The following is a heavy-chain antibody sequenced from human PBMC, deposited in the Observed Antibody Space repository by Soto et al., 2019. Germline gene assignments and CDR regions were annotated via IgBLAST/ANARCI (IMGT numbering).Heavy chain of an antibody. CDR2: IKSDGSGT. V-gene: IGHV3-74*01. D-gene: IGHD3-22*01. CDR3: ARGDGDYYDGNGYLGRH. Sequence: EVQLVESGGGLVQPGGSLTLSCAASGFTFSSYWMHWVRQAPGKGLVWVARIKSDGSGTIYADSVKGRLTISRDNARNTLSLQMNSLRAEDTAVYFCARGDGDYYDGNGYLGRHWGQGTLVTFSS. CDR1: GFTFSSYW. J-gene: IGHJ4*02.